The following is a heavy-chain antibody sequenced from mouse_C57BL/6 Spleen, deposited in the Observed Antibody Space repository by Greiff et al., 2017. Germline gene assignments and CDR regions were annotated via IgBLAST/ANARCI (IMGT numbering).Heavy chain of an antibody. CDR2: INPSTGGT. CDR3: ARSSDYPFAY. CDR1: GYSFTGYY. J-gene: IGHJ3*01. D-gene: IGHD2-4*01. V-gene: IGHV1-42*01. Sequence: DVQLQESGPELVKPGASVKISCKASGYSFTGYYMNWVKQSPEKSLEWIGEINPSTGGTTYNQKFKAKATLTVDKSSSTAYMQLKSLTSEDSAVYYCARSSDYPFAYWGQGTLVTVSA.